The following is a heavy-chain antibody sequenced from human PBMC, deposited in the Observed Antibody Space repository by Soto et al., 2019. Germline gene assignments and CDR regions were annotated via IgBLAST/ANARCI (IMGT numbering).Heavy chain of an antibody. J-gene: IGHJ6*02. Sequence: EVQLVESGGGLIQPGGSLRLSCAASGFTVSSNYMSWVRQAPGKGLEWVSVIYSGGSTYYADSVKGRFTISRDNSKNTLYLQMNSLRAEDTAVYYCARAESVRYFDYYGMDVWGQGTTVTVS. CDR2: IYSGGST. D-gene: IGHD3-9*01. V-gene: IGHV3-53*01. CDR1: GFTVSSNY. CDR3: ARAESVRYFDYYGMDV.